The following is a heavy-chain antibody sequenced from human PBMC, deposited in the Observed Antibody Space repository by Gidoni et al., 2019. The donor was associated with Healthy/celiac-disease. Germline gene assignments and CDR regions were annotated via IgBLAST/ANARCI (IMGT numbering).Heavy chain of an antibody. D-gene: IGHD2-15*01. CDR3: ARDPKYCSGGSCYRSIDY. CDR2: IILILGIA. CDR1: GGTFSSYA. Sequence: QVQLVQSGAAVTKPGSSVTVSCKASGGTFSSYAISWVRQAPGQGLEWMGRIILILGIANEAQKFQGRVTITADKSTSTAYMELSSLRSEDTAVYYCARDPKYCSGGSCYRSIDYWGQGTLVTVSS. V-gene: IGHV1-69*09. J-gene: IGHJ4*02.